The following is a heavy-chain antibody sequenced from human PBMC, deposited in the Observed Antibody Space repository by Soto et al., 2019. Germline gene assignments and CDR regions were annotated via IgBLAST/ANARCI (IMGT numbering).Heavy chain of an antibody. CDR1: GYTFSAYT. CDR3: ARDTETLGPRANDALDI. J-gene: IGHJ3*02. CDR2: INVGSGNT. Sequence: ASVKVSCKAAGYTFSAYTMNWVRQAPGQSPEWMGWINVGSGNTRYSQNFQGRVSITRGTSASTVYMELTGLKSEDTAMYYCARDTETLGPRANDALDIWGQGTMVTVSS. V-gene: IGHV1-3*01. D-gene: IGHD3-3*02.